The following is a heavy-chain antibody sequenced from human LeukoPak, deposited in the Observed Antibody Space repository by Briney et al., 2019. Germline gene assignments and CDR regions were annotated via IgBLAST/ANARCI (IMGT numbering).Heavy chain of an antibody. V-gene: IGHV3-9*01. Sequence: GGSLRLSCAASGFTFDDYAMHWVRHAPGKGLEWVSGISWNSGSIGYADSVKGRFTISRDNAKNSLYLQMNSLRAEDTALYYCAKANLAIVVVPAAIVGYFDYWGQGTLVTVSS. CDR2: ISWNSGSI. CDR3: AKANLAIVVVPAAIVGYFDY. D-gene: IGHD2-2*01. J-gene: IGHJ4*02. CDR1: GFTFDDYA.